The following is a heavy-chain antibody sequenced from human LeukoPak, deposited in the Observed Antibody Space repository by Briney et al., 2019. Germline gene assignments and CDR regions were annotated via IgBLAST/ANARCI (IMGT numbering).Heavy chain of an antibody. J-gene: IGHJ3*02. CDR1: GFTFSSYW. V-gene: IGHV3-74*01. D-gene: IGHD3-3*01. Sequence: GGSLRLSCAASGFTFSSYWMHWVRQAPGKGLVWVSRINSDGSSPSYADSVKGRFTISRDNAKNTLNLQLNSLRTEDTAVYYCARGSGYFGYDAFDIWGQGTMVTVSS. CDR3: ARGSGYFGYDAFDI. CDR2: INSDGSSP.